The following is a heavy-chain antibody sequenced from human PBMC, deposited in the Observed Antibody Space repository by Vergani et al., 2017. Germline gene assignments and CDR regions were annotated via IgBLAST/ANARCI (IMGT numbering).Heavy chain of an antibody. V-gene: IGHV3-73*01. CDR2: IRGKANSYAT. D-gene: IGHD6-13*01. CDR3: TSAAYSSSWYTFDY. Sequence: EVQLVESGGGLVQPGGSLKLSCAAPGFPFSGSAMHWVRQASGKGVGWVGRIRGKANSYATAYAASVKGRFTISSDESKNTSYLQMNSLKSEDTAVYYCTSAAYSSSWYTFDYWGQGTLVTVSS. J-gene: IGHJ4*02. CDR1: GFPFSGSA.